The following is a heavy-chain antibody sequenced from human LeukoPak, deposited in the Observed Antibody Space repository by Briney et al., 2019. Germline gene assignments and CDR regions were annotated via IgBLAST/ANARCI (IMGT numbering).Heavy chain of an antibody. V-gene: IGHV3-15*01. CDR1: GFTFSNAW. CDR3: TTVPEQQWLVLDAFDI. Sequence: GGSLRLSCAASGFTFSNAWMSWVRQAPGKGLEWVGRIKSKTDGGTTDYAAPVKGRFTISRDDAKNTLYLQMNSLNTEDTAVYYCTTVPEQQWLVLDAFDIWGQGTMVTVSS. J-gene: IGHJ3*02. CDR2: IKSKTDGGTT. D-gene: IGHD6-19*01.